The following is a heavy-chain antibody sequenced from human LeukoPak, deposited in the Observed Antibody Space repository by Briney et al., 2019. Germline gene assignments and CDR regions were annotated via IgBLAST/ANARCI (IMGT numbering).Heavy chain of an antibody. CDR2: IKKDGSEK. CDR1: GFTFSSYW. Sequence: GGSLRLSCAASGFTFSSYWMSWVRQAPGKGLEWVANIKKDGSEKYSVDSVKGRFTISRDNAKTSLYLQMNSLRAEDTAVYYCARGVIAAGGNDFDYWGQGTLVTVSS. V-gene: IGHV3-7*01. D-gene: IGHD6-13*01. CDR3: ARGVIAAGGNDFDY. J-gene: IGHJ4*02.